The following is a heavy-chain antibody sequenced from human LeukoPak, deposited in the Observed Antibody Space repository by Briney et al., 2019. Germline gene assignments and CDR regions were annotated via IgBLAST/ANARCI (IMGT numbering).Heavy chain of an antibody. CDR2: IYYNGGT. Sequence: SETLSLTCAVSGASVSRGGYYWSWIRQHPGKGLEWIGYIYYNGGTYYNPSLRSRVTISLDTSKNHFSLKLSSATVADTAVYYCATEGDTTPGADWGRGTLVTVSS. CDR3: ATEGDTTPGAD. V-gene: IGHV4-31*11. CDR1: GASVSRGGYY. J-gene: IGHJ4*02. D-gene: IGHD1-26*01.